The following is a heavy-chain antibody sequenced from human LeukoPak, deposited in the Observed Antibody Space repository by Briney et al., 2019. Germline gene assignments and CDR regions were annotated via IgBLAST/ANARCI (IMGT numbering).Heavy chain of an antibody. CDR1: VGSISSYY. V-gene: IGHV4-59*01. J-gene: IGHJ5*02. Sequence: SETLSLTCTVSVGSISSYYWSWIRQPPGKGLEWIGYIYCSGSTNYNPSLKSRVTISVDTSKNQFSLKLSSVTAANTAVYYCARDYDVLTAYPPTQLFDPWGQGTLVTVSS. CDR3: ARDYDVLTAYPPTQLFDP. D-gene: IGHD3-9*01. CDR2: IYCSGST.